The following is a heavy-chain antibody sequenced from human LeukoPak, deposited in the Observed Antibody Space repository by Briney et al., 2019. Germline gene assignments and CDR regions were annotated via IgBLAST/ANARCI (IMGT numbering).Heavy chain of an antibody. J-gene: IGHJ4*02. CDR3: AARPRMPPRFDY. CDR2: ISNGGGSA. Sequence: GGSLRLSCAASGFTFSSYPMSWVRQAPGKGLQWVSAISNGGGSAYYADSVKGRITISRDNSKSTLYLQMNSLRAEDTAIYYCAARPRMPPRFDYWGQGTLVTVSS. CDR1: GFTFSSYP. D-gene: IGHD1-14*01. V-gene: IGHV3-23*01.